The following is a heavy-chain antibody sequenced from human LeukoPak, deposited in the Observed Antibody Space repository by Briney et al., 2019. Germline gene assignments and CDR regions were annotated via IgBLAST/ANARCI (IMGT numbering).Heavy chain of an antibody. Sequence: SETLSLTCAVYGGSFSGYYWSWIRQPPGKGLEWIGEINHSGSTNYNPSLKSRVTISVDTSKNQFSLKLSSVTAADTAVYYCARESLDYSNSNLLLDIWGQGTMVTVSS. V-gene: IGHV4-34*01. CDR3: ARESLDYSNSNLLLDI. D-gene: IGHD4-11*01. CDR2: INHSGST. J-gene: IGHJ3*02. CDR1: GGSFSGYY.